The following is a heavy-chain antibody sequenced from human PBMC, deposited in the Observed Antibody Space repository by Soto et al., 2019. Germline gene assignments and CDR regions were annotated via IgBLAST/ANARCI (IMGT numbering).Heavy chain of an antibody. V-gene: IGHV2-5*02. CDR2: IYWDDDK. J-gene: IGHJ5*02. CDR1: GFSLSTSGVG. CDR3: ARRRDLIWFDP. Sequence: QITLKESGPTLVKPTQTLTLTCTFSGFSLSTSGVGVGWIRQPPGKALEWLALIYWDDDKRYSPSLKSMLTITKYTSKIQVVLTITNMEPVDTATNYCARRRDLIWFDPWFQGSLVTVSS.